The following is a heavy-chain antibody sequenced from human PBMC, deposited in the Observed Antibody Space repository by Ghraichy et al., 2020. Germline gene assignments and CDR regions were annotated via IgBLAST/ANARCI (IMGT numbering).Heavy chain of an antibody. CDR1: GGSISSSSYY. J-gene: IGHJ6*02. V-gene: IGHV4-39*01. CDR2: IYYSGST. CDR3: ARCGLTFGGVIVAYYYYYGMDV. Sequence: SETLSLTCTVSGGSISSSSYYWGWIRQPPGKGLEWIGSIYYSGSTYYNPSLKSRVTISVDTSKNQFSLKLSSVTAADTAVYYCARCGLTFGGVIVAYYYYYGMDVWGQGTTVTVSS. D-gene: IGHD3-16*02.